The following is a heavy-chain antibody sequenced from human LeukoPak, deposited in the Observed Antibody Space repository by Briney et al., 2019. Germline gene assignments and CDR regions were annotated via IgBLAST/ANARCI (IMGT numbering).Heavy chain of an antibody. CDR1: GFAFSSFA. CDR2: INGGGNTT. J-gene: IGHJ6*03. CDR3: TKELHVAVAVADYYYFYMDV. Sequence: PGGSLRLSCAASGFAFSSFAMGWVRQSPGEGLEWLSTINGGGNTTFYADSLKGRFTISRDNSKNTLYLHMDSLRPDDTAIYYCTKELHVAVAVADYYYFYMDVWGRGTAVTVSS. V-gene: IGHV3-23*01. D-gene: IGHD6-19*01.